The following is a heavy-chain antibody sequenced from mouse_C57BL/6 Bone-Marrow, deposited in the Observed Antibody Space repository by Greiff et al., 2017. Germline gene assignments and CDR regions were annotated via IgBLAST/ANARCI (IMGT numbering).Heavy chain of an antibody. CDR3: ARGWYGNYGAWFAY. D-gene: IGHD2-10*02. J-gene: IGHJ3*01. Sequence: QVQLQQPGPELVKPGASVKLSCKASGYTFTSYWMHWVKQRPGQGLEWIGNINPSYGGTNYNEKFKSKATLTVDKSSSTAYMQLTSLTSEDSAVYYCARGWYGNYGAWFAYWGQGTLVTVSA. V-gene: IGHV1-53*01. CDR1: GYTFTSYW. CDR2: INPSYGGT.